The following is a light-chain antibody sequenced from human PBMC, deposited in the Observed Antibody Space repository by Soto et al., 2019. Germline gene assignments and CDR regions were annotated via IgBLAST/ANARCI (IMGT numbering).Light chain of an antibody. Sequence: QSALTQPASVSRSPGQSITISCTGTSSDVGGYNHVSWYQHHPGKAPKRIIYEVTKRPSGVSNRFSGSKSGDTASLTISGLQAEDEADYYCSSHTASTTRIFGTGTKLTVL. CDR3: SSHTASTTRI. CDR1: SSDVGGYNH. V-gene: IGLV2-14*01. CDR2: EVT. J-gene: IGLJ1*01.